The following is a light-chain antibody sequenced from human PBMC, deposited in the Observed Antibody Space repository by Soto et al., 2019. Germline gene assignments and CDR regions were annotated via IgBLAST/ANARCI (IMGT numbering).Light chain of an antibody. J-gene: IGLJ1*01. CDR1: SSDVGGYNY. V-gene: IGLV2-14*03. Sequence: QSVLTQPASGSGSPGQSITISCTDTSSDVGGYNYVSWYQHHPGKAPKLMIYDVSNRPSGVSNRFSGSKSGNTASLSISGLQPEDEADYYCSSYRTSNTRQIVCGTGTKVTVL. CDR3: SSYRTSNTRQIV. CDR2: DVS.